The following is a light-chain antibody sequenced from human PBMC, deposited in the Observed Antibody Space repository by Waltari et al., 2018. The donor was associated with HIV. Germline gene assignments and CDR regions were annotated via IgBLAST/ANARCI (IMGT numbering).Light chain of an antibody. V-gene: IGLV1-47*02. CDR3: TTWDSSVTAWV. Sequence: QSVLTQPPSASGTPGQRVTISCSGSSSNIGSDFGYWYQQLPGTAPKLLIYSNDQRPSGVPDRFSGSKSGTSASLAISGLRSEDEADYYCTTWDSSVTAWVFGGGTKLTVL. CDR1: SSNIGSDF. J-gene: IGLJ3*02. CDR2: SND.